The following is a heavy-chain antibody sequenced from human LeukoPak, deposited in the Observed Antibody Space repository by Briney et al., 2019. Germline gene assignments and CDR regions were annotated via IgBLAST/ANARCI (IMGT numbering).Heavy chain of an antibody. CDR3: AKCYGAAGTVGVLNY. V-gene: IGHV3-48*03. CDR2: ISGSGSTI. Sequence: GGSLRLSCAASGFTFSSYEMNWVRQAPGKGLEWVSYISGSGSTIYYADSVKGRFTISRDNAKNSLYLQMNSLRAEDTAVYYCAKCYGAAGTVGVLNYWGQGTLVTVSS. J-gene: IGHJ4*02. CDR1: GFTFSSYE. D-gene: IGHD6-13*01.